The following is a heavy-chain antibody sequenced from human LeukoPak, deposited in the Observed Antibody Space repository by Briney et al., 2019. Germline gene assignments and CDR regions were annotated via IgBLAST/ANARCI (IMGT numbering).Heavy chain of an antibody. Sequence: GGSLRLSCAASGFTFNTHGMHWVRQAPGKGLEWLAAIWFDGSVKHYSDAVKGRFTISRDNSLNTLYLQMNSLRVEDTAIYYCAKDTAIQFLEPAFWGQGTLVTASS. CDR3: AKDTAIQFLEPAF. CDR2: IWFDGSVK. J-gene: IGHJ4*02. V-gene: IGHV3-33*06. D-gene: IGHD3-3*01. CDR1: GFTFNTHG.